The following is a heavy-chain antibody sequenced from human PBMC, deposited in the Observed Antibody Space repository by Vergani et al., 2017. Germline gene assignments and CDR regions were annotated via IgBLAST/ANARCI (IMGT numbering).Heavy chain of an antibody. CDR3: ARGGSTGYFQH. Sequence: QLQLQESGPGLVKPSETLSLTCTVSGGSISRSSYYWGWIRQPPGKGLEWIGSIYYSGSTYYNPSLKSRVTISVDTSKNQFSLKLSSVTAADTAVYYCARGGSTGYFQHWGQGTLVTVSS. CDR2: IYYSGST. CDR1: GGSISRSSYY. V-gene: IGHV4-39*07. J-gene: IGHJ1*01. D-gene: IGHD2/OR15-2a*01.